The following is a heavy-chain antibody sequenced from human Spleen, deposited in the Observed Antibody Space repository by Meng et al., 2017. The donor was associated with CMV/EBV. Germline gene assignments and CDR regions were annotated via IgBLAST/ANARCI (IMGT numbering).Heavy chain of an antibody. CDR1: GYSFTSSD. V-gene: IGHV1-8*01. J-gene: IGHJ6*02. CDR3: ARDSVRGYYYYYGPDV. CDR2: MNPNSGNT. Sequence: ASVKVSCKASGYSFTSSDINWVRQATGQGLEWMGWMNPNSGNTGYAQKFQGRVTMTRNTSIGTAYMELNSLRSEDTAVYYCARDSVRGYYYYYGPDVWGHGTTVTVSS. D-gene: IGHD3-10*01.